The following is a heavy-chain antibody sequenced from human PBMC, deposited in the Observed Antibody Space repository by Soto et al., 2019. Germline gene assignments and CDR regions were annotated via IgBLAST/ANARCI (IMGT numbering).Heavy chain of an antibody. CDR2: IYPGDSDT. J-gene: IGHJ4*02. CDR3: AKTDGYEVEY. V-gene: IGHV5-51*01. CDR1: GDNFCSSW. Sequence: GQSQKISCKRSGDNFCSSWIASLRQMPGKGLEWMGSIYPGDSDTTYSPSIQGQVTISADKSSTTVYLQWNTLKASDTAMYYCAKTDGYEVEYWGQGTQVTVSS. D-gene: IGHD5-18*01.